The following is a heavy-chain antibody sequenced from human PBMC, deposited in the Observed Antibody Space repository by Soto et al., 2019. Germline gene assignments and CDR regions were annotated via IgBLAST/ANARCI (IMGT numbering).Heavy chain of an antibody. V-gene: IGHV3-30-3*01. Sequence: QVQLVESGGGVVQPGRSLRLSCAASGFTFSSYAMHWVRQAPGKGLEWMAVISYDGSNKYYADSVKGRFTISRDNSKNTLYLQMNSLRAEDTAVYYCARERGAVAGFDYWGQGTLVTVSS. CDR2: ISYDGSNK. J-gene: IGHJ4*02. D-gene: IGHD6-19*01. CDR3: ARERGAVAGFDY. CDR1: GFTFSSYA.